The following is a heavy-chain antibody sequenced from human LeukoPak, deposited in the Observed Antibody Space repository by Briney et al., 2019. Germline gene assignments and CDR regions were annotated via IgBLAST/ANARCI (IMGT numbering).Heavy chain of an antibody. CDR2: ISGSGDST. J-gene: IGHJ6*02. CDR3: ARDSVVIPAAIYYGMDV. V-gene: IGHV3-23*01. Sequence: GGSLRLSCAASGFTFSSFALSWVRQAPGKGLEWVSSISGSGDSTYYMESVKGRFTISRDNSENTLYLQMNSLRADDTAVYYCARDSVVIPAAIYYGMDVWGQGTTVTVSS. CDR1: GFTFSSFA. D-gene: IGHD2-2*01.